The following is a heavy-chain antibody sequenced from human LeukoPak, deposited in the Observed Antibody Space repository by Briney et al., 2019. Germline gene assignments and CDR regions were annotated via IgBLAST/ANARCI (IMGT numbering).Heavy chain of an antibody. CDR1: GLTFSSYG. J-gene: IGHJ4*02. CDR3: AGDDSSIGALYFDC. CDR2: ISYDGSNK. D-gene: IGHD3-22*01. V-gene: IGHV3-30*03. Sequence: GGSLRLSCAASGLTFSSYGMHWVRQAPGKGLEWVAVISYDGSNKYYAESVKGRFTISRDNSKNTLYLQMNSLRAEDTAVYYCAGDDSSIGALYFDCWGQGTLVTVSS.